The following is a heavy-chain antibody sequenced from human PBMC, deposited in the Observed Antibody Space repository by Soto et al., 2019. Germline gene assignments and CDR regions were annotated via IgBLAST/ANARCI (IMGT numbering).Heavy chain of an antibody. CDR2: ISSLSTI. CDR1: GFTFSSYS. D-gene: IGHD2-21*01. J-gene: IGHJ6*02. CDR3: ARSHCGGDCYGMDV. Sequence: GGSLRLSCVASGFTFSSYSLNWVRQAPGKGLESVSFISSLSTIYYADSVKGRFTISRDNAKNSLYLQMNSLRDEDTAVYYCARSHCGGDCYGMDVWGQGTMVTVSS. V-gene: IGHV3-48*02.